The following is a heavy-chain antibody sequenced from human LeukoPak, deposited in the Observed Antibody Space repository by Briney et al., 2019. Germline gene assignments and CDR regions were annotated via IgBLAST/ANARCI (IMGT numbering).Heavy chain of an antibody. CDR1: GFTFSGYW. V-gene: IGHV3-7*03. CDR2: IKEDGSEK. J-gene: IGHJ4*02. CDR3: AGGGRWYFDF. D-gene: IGHD2-15*01. Sequence: PGGSLRLSCAASGFTFSGYWMSWVRQAPGKGLECVANIKEDGSEKHYVDSVKGRFTISRDNAMNSLYLQINSLRVEDTAVYYCAGGGRWYFDFWGQGTLVTVSS.